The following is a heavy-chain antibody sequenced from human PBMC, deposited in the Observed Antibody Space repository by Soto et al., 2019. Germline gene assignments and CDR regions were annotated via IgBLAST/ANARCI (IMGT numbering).Heavy chain of an antibody. CDR3: AANSSGGSLAGDY. V-gene: IGHV4-39*02. J-gene: IGHJ4*02. CDR2: VYHSGTT. D-gene: IGHD6-19*01. CDR1: GVSISGSVNY. Sequence: PSETLSLTCTVSGVSISGSVNYWGWIRQPPGKGLEWIGSVYHSGTTYYNPSLKSRVTVSADTSKNHFSLRLSSVTAADTAVYYCAANSSGGSLAGDYWGLGILVTVSS.